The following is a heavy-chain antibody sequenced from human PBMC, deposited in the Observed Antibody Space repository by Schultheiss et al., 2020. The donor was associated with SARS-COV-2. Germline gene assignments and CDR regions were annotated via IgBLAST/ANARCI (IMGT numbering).Heavy chain of an antibody. D-gene: IGHD3-3*01. CDR2: ISGSGGST. V-gene: IGHV3-23*01. CDR3: AKTVLRFLEPFDY. Sequence: GGSLRLSCAASGFTFSNAWMSWVRQAPGKGLEWVSAISGSGGSTYYADSVKGRFTISRDNSKNTLYLQMNSLRAEDTAVYYCAKTVLRFLEPFDYWGQGTLVTVSS. J-gene: IGHJ4*02. CDR1: GFTFSNAW.